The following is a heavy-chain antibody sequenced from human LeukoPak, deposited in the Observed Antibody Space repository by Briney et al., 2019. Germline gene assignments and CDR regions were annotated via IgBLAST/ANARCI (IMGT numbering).Heavy chain of an antibody. CDR2: ISHSGST. Sequence: SSETLSLTCAVYGGSFSGYYWSWIRQPPGKGLEWIGEISHSGSTNYNPSLKSRVTISVDTSKNQFSLKLSSVTAADTAVYYCARGGIVVVPAAIARSGWFDPWGQGTLVTVSS. V-gene: IGHV4-34*01. D-gene: IGHD2-2*01. CDR1: GGSFSGYY. CDR3: ARGGIVVVPAAIARSGWFDP. J-gene: IGHJ5*02.